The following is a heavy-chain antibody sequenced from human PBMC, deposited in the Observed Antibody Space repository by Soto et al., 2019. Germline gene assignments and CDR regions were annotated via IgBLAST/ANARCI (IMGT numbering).Heavy chain of an antibody. V-gene: IGHV4-59*12. J-gene: IGHJ5*02. CDR1: GGSITDYY. CDR2: GYHSVSI. Sequence: PSETLSLTCTVSGGSITDYYWSWIRQPPGKALEWIGYGYHSVSIHYNPSLKTRDTISVDTSKNQFSLKLSSVTAADTAVYYCARGPVVVVVAATMYNWFAPWGQGTLVTVSS. D-gene: IGHD2-15*01. CDR3: ARGPVVVVVAATMYNWFAP.